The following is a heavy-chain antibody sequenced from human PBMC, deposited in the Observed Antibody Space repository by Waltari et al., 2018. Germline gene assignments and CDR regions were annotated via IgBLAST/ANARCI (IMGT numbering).Heavy chain of an antibody. CDR2: FNGGVDT. J-gene: IGHJ3*02. V-gene: IGHV3-23*03. D-gene: IGHD6-13*01. Sequence: EVQLLESGGGLVQPGGSLRLSCAASGFFFSSYTMNWVRQAPGKGLGLGYIFNGGVDTDYADSVGCLFIISRDNSKNMLYLQMNSLRAEDTAVYYCASVYSSSWYDAFDIWGQGTMVTVSS. CDR1: GFFFSSYT. CDR3: ASVYSSSWYDAFDI.